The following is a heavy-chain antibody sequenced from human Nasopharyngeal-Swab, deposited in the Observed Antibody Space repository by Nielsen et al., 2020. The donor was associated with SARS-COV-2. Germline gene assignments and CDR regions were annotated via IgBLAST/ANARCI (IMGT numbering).Heavy chain of an antibody. J-gene: IGHJ6*02. V-gene: IGHV3-13*04. CDR3: ARAVGYCSSTSCYYYYGMDV. Sequence: GGSLRLSGAAPGFTFSSYDMHWVRQATGKGLEWVSAIGTAGDTYYPGSVKGRFTISRENAKNSLYLQMNSLRAGDTAVYYCARAVGYCSSTSCYYYYGMDVWGQGTTVTVSS. CDR2: IGTAGDT. D-gene: IGHD2-2*03. CDR1: GFTFSSYD.